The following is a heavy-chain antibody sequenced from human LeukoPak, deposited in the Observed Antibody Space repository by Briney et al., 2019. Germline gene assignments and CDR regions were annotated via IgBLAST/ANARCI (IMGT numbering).Heavy chain of an antibody. J-gene: IGHJ4*02. CDR2: IKQDGSKT. CDR1: GFSLSTYW. V-gene: IGHV3-7*03. Sequence: GGSLRLSCAASGFSLSTYWMSWVRQAPGKGLEWVANIKQDGSKTYYVDSVKGRFTISRDNAKNSLYLQMNSLRAEDTAVYYCARDAPCTPGGDCWGQGSLVTVSS. D-gene: IGHD1-1*01. CDR3: ARDAPCTPGGDC.